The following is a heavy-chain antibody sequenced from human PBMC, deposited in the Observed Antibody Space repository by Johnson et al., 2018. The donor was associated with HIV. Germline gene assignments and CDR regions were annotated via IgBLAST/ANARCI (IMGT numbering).Heavy chain of an antibody. V-gene: IGHV3-30*14. J-gene: IGHJ3*02. CDR3: AKDRYSSSSVGAFDI. CDR1: GFTFSSYA. CDR2: ISYDGSNK. D-gene: IGHD6-6*01. Sequence: QVQLVESGGGVVQPGRSLRLSCAASGFTFSSYAMHWVRQAPGKGLEWVAGISYDGSNKYYPGSVKGRFTISRENAKNSLYLQMNSLRAEDTAVYYCAKDRYSSSSVGAFDIWGQGTMVTVSS.